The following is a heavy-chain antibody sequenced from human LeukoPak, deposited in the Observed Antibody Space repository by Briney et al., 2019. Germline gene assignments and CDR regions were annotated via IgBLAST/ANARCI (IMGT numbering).Heavy chain of an antibody. J-gene: IGHJ4*02. CDR2: ISSSSSYI. CDR1: GFTFTDTY. CDR3: ARDYSVHVVTPFDY. D-gene: IGHD5/OR15-5a*01. V-gene: IGHV3-11*06. Sequence: PGGSLRLSCAVSGFTFTDTYMTWIRQAPGKGLEWVSSISSSSSYIYYADSVKGRFTISRDNAKNSLYLQMNSLRAEDTAVYYCARDYSVHVVTPFDYWGQGTLVTVSS.